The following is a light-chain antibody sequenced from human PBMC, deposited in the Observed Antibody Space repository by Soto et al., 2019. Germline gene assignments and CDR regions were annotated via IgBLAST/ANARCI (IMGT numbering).Light chain of an antibody. CDR3: AAWDDSLNGHYV. CDR2: SNN. V-gene: IGLV1-44*01. CDR1: SSNIGSNT. Sequence: QSVLTRPPSASGTPGQRATISCSGSSSNIGSNTVNWYQQLPGTAPKLLIYSNNQRPSGVPDRFSGSKSGTSASLAISGLQSEDEADYYCAAWDDSLNGHYVFGTGTKVTVL. J-gene: IGLJ1*01.